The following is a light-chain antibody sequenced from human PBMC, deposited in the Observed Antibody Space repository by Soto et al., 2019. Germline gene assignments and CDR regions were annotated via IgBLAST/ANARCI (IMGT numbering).Light chain of an antibody. CDR2: DVS. Sequence: QSVLTQPTSLSGSPGQSITISCTGTSSDVGGYNHVAWYQQHPGEAPTLMIYDVSNRPSGVSNRFSGSKSGNTASLTISGLQAEDEADYYCGSYTSRSTYVFGTGIKVTVL. CDR1: SSDVGGYNH. V-gene: IGLV2-14*01. J-gene: IGLJ1*01. CDR3: GSYTSRSTYV.